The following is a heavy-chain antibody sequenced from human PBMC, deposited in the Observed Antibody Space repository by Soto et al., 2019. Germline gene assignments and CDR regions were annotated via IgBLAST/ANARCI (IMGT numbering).Heavy chain of an antibody. CDR3: ATGEMATIGFDY. D-gene: IGHD5-12*01. J-gene: IGHJ4*02. V-gene: IGHV1-69*13. Sequence: SVKVSCKASGGTFSSYAISWVRQAPGQGLEWMGGIIPIFGTANYAQKFQGRVTITADESTSTAYMELSSLRSEDTAVYYCATGEMATIGFDYWGQGTLVTVSS. CDR1: GGTFSSYA. CDR2: IIPIFGTA.